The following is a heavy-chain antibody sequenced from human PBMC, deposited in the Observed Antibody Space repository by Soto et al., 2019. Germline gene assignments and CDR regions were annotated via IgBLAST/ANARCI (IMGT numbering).Heavy chain of an antibody. V-gene: IGHV1-69*01. CDR2: IIPISGTA. CDR1: GGTFSSYA. CDR3: ALSQGSSTSLEIYYSNYYGMDV. Sequence: QVQLVQSGAEVKKPGSSVKVSCKASGGTFSSYAISWVRQAPGQGLEWMGGIIPISGTANYAQKYQGRVTITADESTSTGYLELTSLRSEDTPVYCRALSQGSSTSLEIYYSNYYGMDVWGQGTTVTVSS. D-gene: IGHD2-2*01. J-gene: IGHJ6*02.